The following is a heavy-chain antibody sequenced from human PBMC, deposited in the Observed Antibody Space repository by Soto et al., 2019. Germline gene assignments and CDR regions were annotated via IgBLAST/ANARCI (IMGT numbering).Heavy chain of an antibody. CDR1: GFTFSSHS. CDR3: ARSVVAATLPLDY. D-gene: IGHD2-15*01. CDR2: ISDSSSTI. Sequence: EVQLVESGGGLAQPGGSLRLSCAASGFTFSSHSMSWVRQAPGKGLEWLSYISDSSSTIYYADAMKGRFTISRDNAKNSLFLQMNSLRAEDTAIYYCARSVVAATLPLDYWGQGTLVTVSS. V-gene: IGHV3-48*01. J-gene: IGHJ4*02.